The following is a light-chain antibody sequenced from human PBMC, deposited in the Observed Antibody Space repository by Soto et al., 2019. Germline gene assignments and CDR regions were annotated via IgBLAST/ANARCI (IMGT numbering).Light chain of an antibody. J-gene: IGKJ1*01. CDR3: QQYNSYWGT. Sequence: DIQMTQSPSTLSASVGDRVTITCRASQSISNWLAWYQQKQGKAPKLLIYDASSLESGVPSRFSGSGSGTEFTLTISSLQPDHFATYYCQQYNSYWGTFGQGTKVDIK. CDR2: DAS. CDR1: QSISNW. V-gene: IGKV1-5*01.